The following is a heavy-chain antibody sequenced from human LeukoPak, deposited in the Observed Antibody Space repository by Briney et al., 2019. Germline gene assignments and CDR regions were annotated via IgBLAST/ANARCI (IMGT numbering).Heavy chain of an antibody. V-gene: IGHV4-61*01. D-gene: IGHD5-18*01. CDR3: ARAFGGGRYSYRPLDY. J-gene: IGHJ4*02. CDR1: GGSVSSGSYY. Sequence: SETLSLTCTVSGGSVSSGSYYWSWIRQPPGKGLEWIGYIYYSGSTNYNPSLKSRVTISVDTSKNQFSLKLSSVTAADTAVYYCARAFGGGRYSYRPLDYWGQGTLVTVSS. CDR2: IYYSGST.